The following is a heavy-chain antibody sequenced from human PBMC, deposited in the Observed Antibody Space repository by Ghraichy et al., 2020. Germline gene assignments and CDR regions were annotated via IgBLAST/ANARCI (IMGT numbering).Heavy chain of an antibody. V-gene: IGHV3-11*06. CDR1: GFTFTDYY. CDR2: ISGTSTYT. J-gene: IGHJ4*02. CDR3: ARLAYCAGDCYYPNF. D-gene: IGHD2-21*02. Sequence: LSLTCAASGFTFTDYYMSWIRQAPGKGLEWASYISGTSTYTNYADSVKGRFTITRDNAKNSLYLQMNSLRADDTAVYYCARLAYCAGDCYYPNFWGQGTPVTVSS.